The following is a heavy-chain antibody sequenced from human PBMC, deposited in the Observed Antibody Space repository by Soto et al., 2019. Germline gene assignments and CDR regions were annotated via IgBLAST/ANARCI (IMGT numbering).Heavy chain of an antibody. Sequence: EVQLLESGGGLVQPGGSLRLSCEASGFTFSSYAMSWVRQAPGKGLEWVSTVSGSGGNSYYADSVKGRFTISRDNSKNTLYLQMNSLRAEDTAVYYCAKDEALTVATFADYWGQGTLVTVSS. CDR2: VSGSGGNS. J-gene: IGHJ4*02. V-gene: IGHV3-23*01. D-gene: IGHD5-12*01. CDR1: GFTFSSYA. CDR3: AKDEALTVATFADY.